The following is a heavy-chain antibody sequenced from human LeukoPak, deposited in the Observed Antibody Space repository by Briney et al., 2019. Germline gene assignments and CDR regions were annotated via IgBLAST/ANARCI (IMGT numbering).Heavy chain of an antibody. J-gene: IGHJ4*02. CDR3: ATPYTSGWSLYFDN. CDR1: GFTFSSYS. Sequence: PGGSLRLSCAASGFTFSSYSMNWVRQAPGKGLEWVSYISSSSTIYYADSVKGRFTISRDNAKNSLYLQMNGLRAEETAMYYCATPYTSGWSLYFDNWGQGTLVTVSS. V-gene: IGHV3-48*01. CDR2: ISSSSTI. D-gene: IGHD6-19*01.